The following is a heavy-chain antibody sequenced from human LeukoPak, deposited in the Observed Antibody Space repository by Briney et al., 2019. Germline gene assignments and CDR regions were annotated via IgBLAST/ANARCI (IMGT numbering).Heavy chain of an antibody. CDR2: IYYTGTT. Sequence: KPSETLSLTCTVSGASISSYYWSWIRQPPGQGLEWIGYIYYTGTTNYNPSLRSRVTISLDTSKNQFPLRLTSVTAADAAIYYCAAGHPVYFNFWGQGTLVTVSS. V-gene: IGHV4-59*08. CDR1: GASISSYY. CDR3: AAGHPVYFNF. J-gene: IGHJ4*02.